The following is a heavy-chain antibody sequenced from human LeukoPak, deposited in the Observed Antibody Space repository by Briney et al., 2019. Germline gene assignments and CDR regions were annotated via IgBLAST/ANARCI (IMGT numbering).Heavy chain of an antibody. D-gene: IGHD5-18*01. CDR3: ARGYSYVFY. CDR2: IKLGGSET. Sequence: GGSLRLSCAASGFTFSSYWMSWVPQAPGKGLEWVANIKLGGSETNYGGSVKGRFTISRDNAKNSLFLQMNSLRAEDTAVYYCARGYSYVFYWGQGTLVSVSS. CDR1: GFTFSSYW. J-gene: IGHJ4*02. V-gene: IGHV3-7*04.